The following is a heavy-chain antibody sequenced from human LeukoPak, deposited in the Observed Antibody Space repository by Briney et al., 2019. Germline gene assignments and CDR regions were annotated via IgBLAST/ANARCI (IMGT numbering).Heavy chain of an antibody. CDR1: GYSFTTNW. CDR3: ARRYGHSSDH. J-gene: IGHJ4*02. D-gene: IGHD4-17*01. Sequence: PGESLKISCKSSGYSFTTNWIGWVRQMPGKGLEWVGIIYPRDSDTRYSPSFQGQVTISADKSISTAYLQWSSLKASDTATYYCARRYGHSSDHWGQGTLVTVSS. V-gene: IGHV5-51*01. CDR2: IYPRDSDT.